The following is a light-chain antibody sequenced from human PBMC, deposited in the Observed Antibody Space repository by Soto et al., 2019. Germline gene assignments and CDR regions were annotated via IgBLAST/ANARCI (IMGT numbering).Light chain of an antibody. J-gene: IGKJ3*01. V-gene: IGKV3-11*01. Sequence: EIVLTQAPATLSLSPGERATLSCRASQSVSSYLAWYQQKPGQAPRLLVYDVSIRATGIPARFSGSGSGTDFTLTISSLEPEDSAVYYCQQRNKWPPIFSFGPGTKVDF. CDR1: QSVSSY. CDR2: DVS. CDR3: QQRNKWPPIFS.